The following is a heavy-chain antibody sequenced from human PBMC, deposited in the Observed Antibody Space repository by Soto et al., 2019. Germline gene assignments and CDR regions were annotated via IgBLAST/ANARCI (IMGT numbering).Heavy chain of an antibody. CDR3: ASFLPLDAFDI. J-gene: IGHJ3*02. V-gene: IGHV3-48*01. D-gene: IGHD3-3*01. Sequence: GGSLRLSCTGSGFTFSSYSMNWLRQAPGKGLEWVSYISGSSSTIYYADSVKGRFTISRDNAKSSLYLHMNSLRAEDTAVYYCASFLPLDAFDIWGQGTMVTVSS. CDR2: ISGSSSTI. CDR1: GFTFSSYS.